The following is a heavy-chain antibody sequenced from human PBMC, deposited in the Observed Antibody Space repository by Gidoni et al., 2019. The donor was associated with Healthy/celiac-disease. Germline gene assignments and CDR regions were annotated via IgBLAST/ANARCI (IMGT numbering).Heavy chain of an antibody. Sequence: QVQLQESGPGLLKPSETLSPTCTVSGRSISSYYWSWIRQPPGKGLEWIGYIYYSGSTNYNPSLKSRVTISVDTSKNQFSLKLSSVTAADTAVYYCARHGTAAGNFDYWGQGTLVTVSS. V-gene: IGHV4-59*08. CDR2: IYYSGST. J-gene: IGHJ4*02. CDR1: GRSISSYY. CDR3: ARHGTAAGNFDY. D-gene: IGHD6-13*01.